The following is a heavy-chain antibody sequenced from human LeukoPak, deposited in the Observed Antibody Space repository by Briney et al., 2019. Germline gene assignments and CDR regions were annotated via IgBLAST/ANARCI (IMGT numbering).Heavy chain of an antibody. CDR2: IRNKANSYTT. V-gene: IGHV3-72*01. D-gene: IGHD1-26*01. CDR1: GFTFSDHY. J-gene: IGHJ4*02. CDR3: ARVGTVGATGYFDN. Sequence: GGSLRLSCAASGFTFSDHYIDWVRQAPGKGLEWVGRIRNKANSYTTEYAASVKGRFIISRDDSKNSLYLRMNSLKTEDTAVYYCARVGTVGATGYFDNWGQGTLVTVSS.